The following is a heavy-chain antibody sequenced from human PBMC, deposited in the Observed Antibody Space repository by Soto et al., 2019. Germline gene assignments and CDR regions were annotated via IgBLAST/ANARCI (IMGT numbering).Heavy chain of an antibody. CDR1: GFTFSHYS. CDR3: ARVEGGGLDY. D-gene: IGHD3-16*01. CDR2: ISWNSDTV. J-gene: IGHJ4*02. V-gene: IGHV3-48*02. Sequence: EGSLRLSCAASGFTFSHYSMNWVRQAPGKGLEWISYISWNSDTVFYADSVKGRFTSSRDNAKNSLYLQMNRLRDGDTAVYYCARVEGGGLDYWGQGALVTVSS.